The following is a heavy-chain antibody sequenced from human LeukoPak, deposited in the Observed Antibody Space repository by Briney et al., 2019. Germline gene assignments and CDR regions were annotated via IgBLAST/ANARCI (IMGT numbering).Heavy chain of an antibody. CDR3: AKDLVDIVATALGY. Sequence: GGSLRLSCAASGFTFSSYSMNWVRQAPGKGLEWVSAISGSGGSTYYADSVKGRFTISRDNSKNTLYLQMNSLRAEDTAVYYCAKDLVDIVATALGYWGQGTLVTVSS. CDR1: GFTFSSYS. V-gene: IGHV3-23*01. J-gene: IGHJ4*02. D-gene: IGHD5-12*01. CDR2: ISGSGGST.